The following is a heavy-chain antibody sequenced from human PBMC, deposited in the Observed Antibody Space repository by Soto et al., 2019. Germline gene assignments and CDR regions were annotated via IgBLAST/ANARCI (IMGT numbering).Heavy chain of an antibody. V-gene: IGHV1-46*01. CDR1: GYTFTSYY. CDR2: INPSGGST. Sequence: GASVKVSCKASGYTFTSYYMHWVRQAPGQGLEWMGIINPSGGSTSYAQKFQGRVTMTRDTSTSTVYMELSSLRSEDTAVYYCARGNNLKTPGYCSGGSCAHWGQGTLVTVSS. J-gene: IGHJ4*02. CDR3: ARGNNLKTPGYCSGGSCAH. D-gene: IGHD2-15*01.